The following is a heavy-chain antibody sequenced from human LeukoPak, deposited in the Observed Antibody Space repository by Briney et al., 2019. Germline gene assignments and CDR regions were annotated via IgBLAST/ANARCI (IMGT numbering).Heavy chain of an antibody. CDR1: GYTFTGYY. D-gene: IGHD3-22*01. J-gene: IGHJ4*02. CDR2: INANSGGT. Sequence: ASVKVSCKASGYTFTGYYMHWVRQAPGQGLEGMGRINANSGGTNYAQKFQGRVTMTRDTSISTAYMELSRLRSDDTVVYYCERDAYYDSSGYYYDYWGQGTLVTVSS. CDR3: ERDAYYDSSGYYYDY. V-gene: IGHV1-2*05.